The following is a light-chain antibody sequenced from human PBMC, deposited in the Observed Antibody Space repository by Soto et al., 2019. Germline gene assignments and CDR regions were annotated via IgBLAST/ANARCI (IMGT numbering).Light chain of an antibody. V-gene: IGLV2-14*01. CDR3: SSYTRSATQV. CDR1: SSDVGAYNY. Sequence: QSVLTQPASVSGSPGQSITISCTGTSSDVGAYNYVSWYQLHPGTAPKLMISEVSNRPSGVSSRFSGSKSANTASLTISGLRAEDEADYYCSSYTRSATQVFGTGTKLTVL. J-gene: IGLJ1*01. CDR2: EVS.